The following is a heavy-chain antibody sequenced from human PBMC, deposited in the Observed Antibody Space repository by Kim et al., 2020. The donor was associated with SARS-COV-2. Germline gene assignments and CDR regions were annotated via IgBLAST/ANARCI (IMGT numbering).Heavy chain of an antibody. D-gene: IGHD3-10*01. J-gene: IGHJ6*02. CDR3: ARGYGSGSPYGMDV. V-gene: IGHV4-30-2*01. Sequence: NPALKGRITISVDRSKTQFSPKLGSVTAADTAVYYCARGYGSGSPYGMDVWGQGTTVTVSS.